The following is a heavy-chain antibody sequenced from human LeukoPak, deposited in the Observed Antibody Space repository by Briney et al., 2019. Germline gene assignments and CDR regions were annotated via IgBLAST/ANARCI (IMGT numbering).Heavy chain of an antibody. V-gene: IGHV1-2*02. Sequence: ASVKVSCKASGYTFTDYYIHWIRQAPGQGLEWMGWINPNSGGTNYPQKFRGRVTVTRDTSISTAYMELRSLRSDDTAVYYCARGLEAGNTAPHFDYWSQGTLVTVSS. CDR2: INPNSGGT. CDR1: GYTFTDYY. CDR3: ARGLEAGNTAPHFDY. J-gene: IGHJ4*02. D-gene: IGHD1-7*01.